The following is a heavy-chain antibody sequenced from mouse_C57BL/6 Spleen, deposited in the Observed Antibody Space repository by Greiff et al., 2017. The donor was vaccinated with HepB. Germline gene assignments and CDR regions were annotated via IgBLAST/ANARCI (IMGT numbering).Heavy chain of an antibody. Sequence: EVQRVESGGGLVKPGGSLKLSCAASGFTFSSYAMSWVRQTPEKRLEWVATISDGGSYTYYPDNVKGRFTISRDNAKNKLYLQMSHLKSEDTAMYYCARAYGNYVGYWYFDVWGTGTTVTVSS. CDR1: GFTFSSYA. CDR3: ARAYGNYVGYWYFDV. CDR2: ISDGGSYT. J-gene: IGHJ1*03. V-gene: IGHV5-4*01. D-gene: IGHD2-1*01.